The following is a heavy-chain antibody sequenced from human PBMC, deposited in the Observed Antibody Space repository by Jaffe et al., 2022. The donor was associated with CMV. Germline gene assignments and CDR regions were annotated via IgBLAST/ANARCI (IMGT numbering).Heavy chain of an antibody. CDR3: RGGSDDEELYYYGMDV. Sequence: QLQLQESGPGLVKPSETLSLTCTVSGGSISSSSYYWGWIRQPPGKGLEWIGSIYYSGSTYYNPSLKSRVTISVDTSKNQFSLKLSSVTAADTAVYYCRGGSDDEELYYYGMDVWGQGTTVTVSS. CDR1: GGSISSSSYY. CDR2: IYYSGST. V-gene: IGHV4-39*01. D-gene: IGHD1-26*01. J-gene: IGHJ6*02.